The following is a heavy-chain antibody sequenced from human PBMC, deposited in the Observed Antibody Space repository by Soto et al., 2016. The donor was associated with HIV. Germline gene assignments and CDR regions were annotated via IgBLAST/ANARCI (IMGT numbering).Heavy chain of an antibody. J-gene: IGHJ6*02. D-gene: IGHD2-21*01. CDR3: ARTPVNSCGDHYCYYYGIDL. CDR2: IYSGGRT. Sequence: EVQLVETGGGLIQPGGSLRLSCVGSGFAVDSNYMNWVRQAPGKGLEWVSVIYSGGRTYYSESVKGRFSVSTDSFKNTLYLQMNDLRVEDTAVYYCARTPVNSCGDHYCYYYGIDLWGQGTSVSVSS. CDR1: GFAVDSNY. V-gene: IGHV3-53*02.